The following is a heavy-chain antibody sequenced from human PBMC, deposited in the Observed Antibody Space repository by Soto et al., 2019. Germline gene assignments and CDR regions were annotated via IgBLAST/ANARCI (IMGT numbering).Heavy chain of an antibody. V-gene: IGHV5-51*01. CDR2: IYPGDSDT. CDR3: ARQGTYSGFTSYYYYGMDV. D-gene: IGHD5-12*01. CDR1: GYSFTSYW. J-gene: IGHJ6*02. Sequence: PGESLKISCKGSGYSFTSYWIGWVRQMPGKGLDWMGIIYPGDSDTRYSPSFQGQVTISADKSISTAYLQWSSLKASDTAMYYCARQGTYSGFTSYYYYGMDVWGQGTAVTVSS.